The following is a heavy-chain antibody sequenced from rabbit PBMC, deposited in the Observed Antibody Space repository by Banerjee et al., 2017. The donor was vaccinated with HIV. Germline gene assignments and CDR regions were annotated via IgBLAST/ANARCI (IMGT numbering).Heavy chain of an antibody. CDR2: IGAGSSGST. CDR1: GFSFSNKYV. J-gene: IGHJ4*01. D-gene: IGHD5-1*01. Sequence: QEQLEESGGGLVKPEGSLTLSCTASGFSFSNKYVMCWGRQAPGKGLEWIACIGAGSSGSTYYASWAEGRFTISKTSSPTVTLQMTSLTVADTATYFCAREVVVSDGSYDLWGPGTLVTVS. CDR3: AREVVVSDGSYDL. V-gene: IGHV1S45*01.